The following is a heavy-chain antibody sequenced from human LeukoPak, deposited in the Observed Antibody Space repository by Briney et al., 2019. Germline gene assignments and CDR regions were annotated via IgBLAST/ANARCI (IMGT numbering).Heavy chain of an antibody. CDR3: ARDTYSYNPSGEPFDI. CDR1: GVFISRYY. CDR2: ISYSGST. J-gene: IGHJ3*02. D-gene: IGHD3-22*01. Sequence: SETLPLTCTVIGVFISRYYLSGLRQPPGRGLEWIGRISYSGSTNYNPSLKSRVTISVDTPKKQFYLKLSVVAAADTAVYYCARDTYSYNPSGEPFDIWGQETMVTVSS. V-gene: IGHV4-59*01.